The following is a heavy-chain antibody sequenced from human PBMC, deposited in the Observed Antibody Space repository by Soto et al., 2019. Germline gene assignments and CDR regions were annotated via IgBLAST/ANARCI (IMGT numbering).Heavy chain of an antibody. CDR2: ISSSSSTI. J-gene: IGHJ4*02. D-gene: IGHD3-22*01. Sequence: GGALRLSCAASGFTVIRYSMNWVRQAPGKGLEWVSYISSSSSTIYYADSVKGRFTISRDNAKNSLYLQMNSLRAEDTAVYYCAKNPGDAFDSTGSDFDNWCEGTL. CDR3: AKNPGDAFDSTGSDFDN. V-gene: IGHV3-48*01. CDR1: GFTVIRYS.